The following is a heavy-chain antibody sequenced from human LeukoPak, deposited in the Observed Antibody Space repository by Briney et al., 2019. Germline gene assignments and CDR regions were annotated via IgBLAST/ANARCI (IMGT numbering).Heavy chain of an antibody. V-gene: IGHV3-23*01. J-gene: IGHJ4*02. CDR2: ISGSGGST. Sequence: GGSLRLSCAASGFTFSSYAMSWVRQAPGKGLEWVSAISGSGGSTYYADSVKGRFTISRENSKNTLYLQMNSLRAEDTAVYYCAKDSAPDTFLFDYWGQGTLVTVSS. CDR1: GFTFSSYA. D-gene: IGHD5-18*01. CDR3: AKDSAPDTFLFDY.